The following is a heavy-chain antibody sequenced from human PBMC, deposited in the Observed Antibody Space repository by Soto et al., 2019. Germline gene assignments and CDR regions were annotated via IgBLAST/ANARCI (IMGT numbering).Heavy chain of an antibody. CDR3: ARVMGGYGPYYYYYYGMDV. V-gene: IGHV3-53*01. Sequence: PGGSLRLSCAASGFTVSSNYMSWVRQAPGKGLEWVSVIYSGGSTYYADSVKGRFTISRDNSKNTLYLQMNSLRAEDTAVYYCARVMGGYGPYYYYYYGMDVWGQGTTVTVSS. CDR2: IYSGGST. CDR1: GFTVSSNY. J-gene: IGHJ6*02. D-gene: IGHD3-16*01.